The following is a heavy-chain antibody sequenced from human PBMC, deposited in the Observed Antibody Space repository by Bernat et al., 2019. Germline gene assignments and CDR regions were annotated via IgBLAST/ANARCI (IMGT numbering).Heavy chain of an antibody. Sequence: EVQLVESGGGLVKPGWSLRLSCAASGVTFSSYTMNWVRQAPGKGLEWVSSIISSISYIYYADSVKGRVTISRDNAKNSLYLQMNSLRTEDTAVYYCARGIELIWFGELADWGQGTLVTVSS. V-gene: IGHV3-21*01. D-gene: IGHD3-10*01. CDR1: GVTFSSYT. J-gene: IGHJ4*02. CDR2: IISSISYI. CDR3: ARGIELIWFGELAD.